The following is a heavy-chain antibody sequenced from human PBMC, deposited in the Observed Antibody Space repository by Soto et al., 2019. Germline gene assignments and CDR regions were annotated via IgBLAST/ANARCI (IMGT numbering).Heavy chain of an antibody. V-gene: IGHV1-58*02. Sequence: QMQLVQSGPEVKKPGTSVKVSCKASGFTFTSSAIQWVRQARGQRLEWIGWIVVGSGNTNYAQKFQERVTITRDMSTSTAYMELSSLRSEDTAVYYCAAEEILDDRYYYYGMDVWGQGTTVTVSS. J-gene: IGHJ6*02. CDR1: GFTFTSSA. CDR3: AAEEILDDRYYYYGMDV. D-gene: IGHD2-15*01. CDR2: IVVGSGNT.